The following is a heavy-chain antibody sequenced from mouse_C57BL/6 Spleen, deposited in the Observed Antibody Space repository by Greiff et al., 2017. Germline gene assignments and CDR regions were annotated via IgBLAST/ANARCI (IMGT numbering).Heavy chain of an antibody. Sequence: VKLMESGPELVKPGASVKISCKASGYSFTSYYIHWVKQRPGQGLEWIGWIYPGSGNTKYNEKFKGKATLTADTSSSTAYMQLSSLTSEDSAVYYCAREGSNYFAYWGQGTLVTVSA. CDR3: AREGSNYFAY. J-gene: IGHJ3*01. CDR2: IYPGSGNT. D-gene: IGHD2-5*01. CDR1: GYSFTSYY. V-gene: IGHV1-66*01.